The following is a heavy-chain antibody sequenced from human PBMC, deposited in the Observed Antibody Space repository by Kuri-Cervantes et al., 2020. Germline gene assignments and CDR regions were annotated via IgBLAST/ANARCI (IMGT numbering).Heavy chain of an antibody. D-gene: IGHD1-26*01. CDR3: ARGLYSGSYSVAFDI. V-gene: IGHV4-59*01. CDR1: GGSISSYY. Sequence: SETLSLTCTVSGGSISSYYWSWIRQPPGKGLEWIGYIYYSGSTNYNPSLKSRVTISVDTSKNQFSLKLGSVTAADTAVYYCARGLYSGSYSVAFDIWGQGTMVTVSS. J-gene: IGHJ3*02. CDR2: IYYSGST.